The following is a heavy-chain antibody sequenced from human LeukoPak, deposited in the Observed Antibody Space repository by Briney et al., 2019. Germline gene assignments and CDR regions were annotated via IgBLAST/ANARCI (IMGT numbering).Heavy chain of an antibody. D-gene: IGHD3-22*01. CDR1: GYTFTGYY. Sequence: GASVKVSCKASGYTFTGYYMHWVRQAPGQGLEWMGWINPNSGGTNYAQKFQGRVTMTRDTSISTAYMELSRLRSDDTAVYYCASTSYYYDSSGYYYDLWYYYCMDVWGKGTTVTVSS. J-gene: IGHJ6*03. CDR2: INPNSGGT. CDR3: ASTSYYYDSSGYYYDLWYYYCMDV. V-gene: IGHV1-2*02.